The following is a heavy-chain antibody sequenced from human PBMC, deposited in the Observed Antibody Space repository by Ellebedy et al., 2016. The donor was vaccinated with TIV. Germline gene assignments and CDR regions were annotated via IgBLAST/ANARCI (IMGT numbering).Heavy chain of an antibody. J-gene: IGHJ6*02. Sequence: ASVKVSXXASGGTFSSYAISWVRQAPGQGLEWMGGIIPIFGTANYAQKFQGRVTITADKSTSTAYMELSSLRSEDTAVYYCAYGRSTVTLSYYYYAMDVWGQGTTVTVSS. CDR2: IIPIFGTA. V-gene: IGHV1-69*06. CDR1: GGTFSSYA. D-gene: IGHD4-17*01. CDR3: AYGRSTVTLSYYYYAMDV.